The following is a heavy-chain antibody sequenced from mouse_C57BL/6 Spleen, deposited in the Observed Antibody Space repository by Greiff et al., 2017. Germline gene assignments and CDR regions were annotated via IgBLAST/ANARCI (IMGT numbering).Heavy chain of an antibody. D-gene: IGHD4-1*01. Sequence: QVQLQQSGAELVMPGASVKLSCKASGYTFTSYWMHWVKQRPGQGLEWIVEIDPSDSYTNYNQKFKGKSTLTVDKSSSTAYMQLSSLTSEDSAVYYCANWAFDYWGQGTTLTVSS. J-gene: IGHJ2*01. CDR1: GYTFTSYW. CDR2: IDPSDSYT. CDR3: ANWAFDY. V-gene: IGHV1-69*01.